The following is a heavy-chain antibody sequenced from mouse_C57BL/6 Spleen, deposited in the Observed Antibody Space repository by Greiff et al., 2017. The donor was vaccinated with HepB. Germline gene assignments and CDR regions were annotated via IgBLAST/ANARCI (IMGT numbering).Heavy chain of an antibody. CDR1: GYSITSGYY. V-gene: IGHV3-6*01. Sequence: VQLKESGPGLVKPSQSLSLTCSVTGYSITSGYYWNWIRQFPGNKLEWMGYISYDGSNNYNPSLKNRISITRDTSKNQFFLKLNSVTTEDTATYYCARAIHYYGSSPFAYWGQGTLVTVSA. J-gene: IGHJ3*01. CDR2: ISYDGSN. CDR3: ARAIHYYGSSPFAY. D-gene: IGHD1-1*01.